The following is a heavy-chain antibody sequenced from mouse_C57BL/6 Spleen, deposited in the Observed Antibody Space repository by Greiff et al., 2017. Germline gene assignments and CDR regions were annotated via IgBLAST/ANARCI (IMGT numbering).Heavy chain of an antibody. Sequence: QVHVKQSGAELVKPGASVKISCKASGYAFSSYWMNWVKQRPGKGLEWIGQIYPGDGDTDYNGKFKGKATLTADKSSSTAYMQRSSLTSEDSAVYFCANYDGYYLAYWGQGTSVTVSS. V-gene: IGHV1-80*01. CDR1: GYAFSSYW. D-gene: IGHD2-3*01. J-gene: IGHJ4*01. CDR2: IYPGDGDT. CDR3: ANYDGYYLAY.